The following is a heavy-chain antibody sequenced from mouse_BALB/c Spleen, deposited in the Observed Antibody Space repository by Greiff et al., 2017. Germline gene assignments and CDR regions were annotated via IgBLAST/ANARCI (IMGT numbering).Heavy chain of an antibody. Sequence: LVESGGGLVKPGGSLKLSCAASGFAFSSYDMSWVRQTPEKRLGWVAYISSGGGSTYYPDTVKGRFTISRDNAKNTLYLQMSSLKSEATAMYYCARHPYGRGGFAYWGQGTLVTVSA. J-gene: IGHJ3*01. D-gene: IGHD2-10*02. V-gene: IGHV5-12-1*01. CDR2: ISSGGGST. CDR3: ARHPYGRGGFAY. CDR1: GFAFSSYD.